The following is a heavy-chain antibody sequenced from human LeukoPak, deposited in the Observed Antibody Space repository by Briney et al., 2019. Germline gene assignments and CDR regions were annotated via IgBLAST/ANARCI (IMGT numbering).Heavy chain of an antibody. D-gene: IGHD6-19*01. J-gene: IGHJ4*02. CDR2: ISASGGTT. Sequence: PGGSLRLSCAASGLTFSSYAMSWVRQAPGKGLEWVSGISASGGTTYYADSVKGRFTISRDISRDTLYLQMDSLRAEDTAVYYCAKDLGSGKPYYFDHWGQGTLVTVSS. CDR3: AKDLGSGKPYYFDH. CDR1: GLTFSSYA. V-gene: IGHV3-23*01.